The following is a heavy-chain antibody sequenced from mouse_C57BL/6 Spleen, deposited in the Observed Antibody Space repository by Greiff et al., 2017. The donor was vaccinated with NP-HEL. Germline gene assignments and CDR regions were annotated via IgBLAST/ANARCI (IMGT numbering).Heavy chain of an antibody. CDR1: GYTFTSYW. V-gene: IGHV1-64*01. D-gene: IGHD1-1*01. CDR3: AREEYYGSSYESFDY. J-gene: IGHJ2*01. CDR2: IHPNSGST. Sequence: QVQLQQPGAELVKPGASVKLSCKASGYTFTSYWMHWVKQRPGQGLEWIGMIHPNSGSTNYNEKFKSKATLTVDKSSSTAYMQLSSLTSEDSAVYYCAREEYYGSSYESFDYWGQGTTLTVSS.